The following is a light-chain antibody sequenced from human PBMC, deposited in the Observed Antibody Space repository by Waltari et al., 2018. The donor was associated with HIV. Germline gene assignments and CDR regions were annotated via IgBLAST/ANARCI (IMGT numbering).Light chain of an antibody. V-gene: IGLV2-23*02. Sequence: QSALTQPASVSGSPGQSITIPCPGTRSDVGSYYLVPWYQQHPGKAPKLMIYEVNKRPSGVSNRFSGSKSGNTASLTISGLQAEDEADFYCCSYAGSSTLVFGGGTKLTVL. CDR3: CSYAGSSTLV. J-gene: IGLJ3*02. CDR1: RSDVGSYYL. CDR2: EVN.